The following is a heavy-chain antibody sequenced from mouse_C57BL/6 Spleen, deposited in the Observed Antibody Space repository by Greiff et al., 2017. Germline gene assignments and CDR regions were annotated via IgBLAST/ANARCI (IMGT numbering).Heavy chain of an antibody. D-gene: IGHD3-2*02. CDR3: ARHEDSSGYAY. Sequence: EVQRVESGGGLVQPGGSLKLSCAASGFTFSDYYMYWVRQTPEKRLEWVAYISNGGGSTYYPDTVKGRFTISRDNAKNTLYLQMSRLKSEDTAMYYCARHEDSSGYAYWGQGTLVTVSA. CDR2: ISNGGGST. V-gene: IGHV5-12*01. CDR1: GFTFSDYY. J-gene: IGHJ3*01.